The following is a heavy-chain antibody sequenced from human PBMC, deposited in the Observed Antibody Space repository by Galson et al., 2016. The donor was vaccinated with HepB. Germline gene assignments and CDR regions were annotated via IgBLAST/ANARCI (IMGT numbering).Heavy chain of an antibody. D-gene: IGHD3-16*02. V-gene: IGHV5-10-1*01. CDR2: IGPTDSQT. CDR3: ARGGGPTIVISGPTDAFDI. J-gene: IGHJ3*02. CDR1: GNTFTSHW. Sequence: QSGAEVKKPGESLRISCKGSGNTFTSHWITWVRQMPGKGLEWMGRIGPTDSQTNYSPSFQGHVPISIDKGINTAYLQWSSLEASDTAIYFGARGGGPTIVISGPTDAFDIWGQGTMVTVSS.